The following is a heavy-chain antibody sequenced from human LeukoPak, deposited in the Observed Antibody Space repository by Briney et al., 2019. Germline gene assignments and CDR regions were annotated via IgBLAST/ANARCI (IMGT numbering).Heavy chain of an antibody. J-gene: IGHJ4*02. V-gene: IGHV3-21*01. D-gene: IGHD4-17*01. CDR3: ARDLYGDYSFDY. CDR2: ISSTSDYI. Sequence: PAGSLRLSCAASGFTFSIYSMSWVRQAPGKGLGWVSSISSTSDYIYYADSVKGRISIPRDNAKNSLYLQMNSLRAEHTAVYYCARDLYGDYSFDYWGQGTLVTVSS. CDR1: GFTFSIYS.